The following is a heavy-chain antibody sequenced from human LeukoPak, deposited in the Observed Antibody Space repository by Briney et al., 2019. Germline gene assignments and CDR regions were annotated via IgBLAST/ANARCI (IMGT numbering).Heavy chain of an antibody. CDR1: GGTFSSYA. D-gene: IGHD3-22*01. CDR3: ARDSPQYYYDSSGYYRTREFDY. J-gene: IGHJ4*02. CDR2: IIPIFGTA. V-gene: IGHV1-69*13. Sequence: ASVKVSCKASGGTFSSYAIGWVRQAPGQGLEWMGGIIPIFGTANYAQKFQGRVTITADESTSTAYMELSSLRSEDTAVYYCARDSPQYYYDSSGYYRTREFDYWGQGTLVTVSS.